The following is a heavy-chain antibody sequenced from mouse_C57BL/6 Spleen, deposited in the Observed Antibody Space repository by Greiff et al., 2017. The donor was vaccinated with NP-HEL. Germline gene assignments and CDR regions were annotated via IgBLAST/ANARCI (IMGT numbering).Heavy chain of an antibody. CDR1: GYAFSSYW. D-gene: IGHD1-1*01. CDR2: IYPGDGDT. Sequence: LVESGAELVKPGASVKISCKASGYAFSSYWMNWVKQRPGKGLEWIGQIYPGDGDTNYNGKFKGKATLTADKSSSTAYMQLSSLTSEDSAVYFCARTGHYYGSSYDYWGQGTTLTVSS. CDR3: ARTGHYYGSSYDY. J-gene: IGHJ2*01. V-gene: IGHV1-80*01.